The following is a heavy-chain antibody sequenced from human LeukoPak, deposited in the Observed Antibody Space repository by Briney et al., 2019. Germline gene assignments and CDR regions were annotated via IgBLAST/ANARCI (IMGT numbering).Heavy chain of an antibody. CDR1: GGSISSYY. Sequence: SETLSLTRTVSGGSISSYYWSWIRQPPGKGLEWIGYIYTSGSTNYNPSLKSRVTISVDTSKNQFSLKLSSVTAADTAVYYCARQGRDGYIFDYWGQRTLVTLSS. V-gene: IGHV4-4*09. J-gene: IGHJ4*02. CDR3: ARQGRDGYIFDY. D-gene: IGHD5-24*01. CDR2: IYTSGST.